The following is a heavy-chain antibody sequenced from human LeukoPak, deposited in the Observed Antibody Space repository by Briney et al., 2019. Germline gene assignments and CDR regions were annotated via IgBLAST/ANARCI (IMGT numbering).Heavy chain of an antibody. J-gene: IGHJ3*02. Sequence: GASVKVSCKASGYTFTSYYMHWVRQAPGQGLEWMGIINPSGGSTSYAQKFQGRVTMTRNTSISTAYMELSSLRSEDTAVYYCARSYSSSSGAFDIWGQGTMVTVSS. CDR3: ARSYSSSSGAFDI. D-gene: IGHD6-6*01. CDR1: GYTFTSYY. V-gene: IGHV1-46*01. CDR2: INPSGGST.